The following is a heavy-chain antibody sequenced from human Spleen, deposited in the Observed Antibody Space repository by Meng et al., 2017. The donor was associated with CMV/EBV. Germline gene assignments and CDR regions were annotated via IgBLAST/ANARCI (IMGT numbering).Heavy chain of an antibody. CDR3: ARGWLQIRLQRDYGLDV. CDR2: ISTSGTTM. D-gene: IGHD5-24*01. V-gene: IGHV3-11*01. Sequence: GESLKISCAASGFTFSDFYMTWIRRAPGKGLEWVSYISTSGTTMYYADSVKGRFAISRDNAENSLYLHMNSLRPEDTAVYYCARGWLQIRLQRDYGLDVWGQGTTVTVSS. J-gene: IGHJ6*02. CDR1: GFTFSDFY.